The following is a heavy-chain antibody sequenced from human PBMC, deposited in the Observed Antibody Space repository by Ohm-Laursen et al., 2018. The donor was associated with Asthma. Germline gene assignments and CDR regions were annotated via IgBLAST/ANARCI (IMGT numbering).Heavy chain of an antibody. CDR2: IWYDGSNK. Sequence: SLRLSCAASGFTFGSYGMHWVRQAPGKGLEWVAVIWYDGSNKYYADSVKGRVTISRDNAKNSLYLQMNSLRADDTAVYYCARDSDTRQTIGYYYGMDVCGPGTTVTVSS. D-gene: IGHD5-18*01. J-gene: IGHJ6*02. CDR3: ARDSDTRQTIGYYYGMDV. CDR1: GFTFGSYG. V-gene: IGHV3-33*01.